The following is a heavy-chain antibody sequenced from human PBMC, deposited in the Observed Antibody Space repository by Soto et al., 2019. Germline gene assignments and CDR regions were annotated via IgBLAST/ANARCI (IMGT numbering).Heavy chain of an antibody. D-gene: IGHD3-3*01. CDR2: LYYGGSA. J-gene: IGHJ4*02. CDR3: AGEGALATFGVV. V-gene: IGHV4-59*01. Sequence: QVQLQESGPGLVKSSETLSLTCTVSGGSIRSYYWTWIRQPPGRGLEWIGHLYYGGSANYNPSLKSRVTISMDTSKNQFSLRPTSVTAADTAVYYCAGEGALATFGVVWGQGTRVTVSS. CDR1: GGSIRSYY.